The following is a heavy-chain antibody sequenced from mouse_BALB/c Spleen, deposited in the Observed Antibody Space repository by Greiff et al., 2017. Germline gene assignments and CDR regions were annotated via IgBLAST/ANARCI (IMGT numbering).Heavy chain of an antibody. CDR2: ISYSGST. Sequence: VQLKESGPGLVKPSQSLSLTCTVTGYSITSDYAWNWIRQFPGNKLEWMGYISYSGSTSYNPSLKSRISITRDTSKNQFFLQLNSVTSEDTATYYSAIYYRYDVGAMDYRGEGTSVTVSS. CDR1: GYSITSDYA. V-gene: IGHV3-2*02. J-gene: IGHJ4*01. CDR3: AIYYRYDVGAMDY. D-gene: IGHD2-14*01.